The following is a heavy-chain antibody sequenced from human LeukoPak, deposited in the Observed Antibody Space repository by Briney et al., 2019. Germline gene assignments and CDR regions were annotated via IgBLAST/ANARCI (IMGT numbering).Heavy chain of an antibody. CDR3: AKDPINWGSIYFDC. V-gene: IGHV3-23*01. CDR2: ISGSSDNT. Sequence: GESLRLSCEASGFTFSNYAMSWVRRAPGKGLEWVSSISGSSDNTNYADSVKGRFTISRDNSKNILYLQMNSLTAEDTAVYWCAKDPINWGSIYFDCWGQGTLVTVSS. D-gene: IGHD7-27*01. CDR1: GFTFSNYA. J-gene: IGHJ4*02.